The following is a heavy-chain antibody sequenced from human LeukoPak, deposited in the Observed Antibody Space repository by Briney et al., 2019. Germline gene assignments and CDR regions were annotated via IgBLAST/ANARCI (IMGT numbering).Heavy chain of an antibody. CDR3: ARVNCSGGSCYAFDY. CDR1: GFTFSSYA. Sequence: PGGSLRLSCAASGFTFSSYAMHWVRQAPGEGLEWVAVISYDGSNKYYADSVKGRFTISRDNSKNTLYLQMNSLRAEDTAVYYCARVNCSGGSCYAFDYWGQGTLVTVSS. D-gene: IGHD2-15*01. CDR2: ISYDGSNK. V-gene: IGHV3-30-3*01. J-gene: IGHJ4*02.